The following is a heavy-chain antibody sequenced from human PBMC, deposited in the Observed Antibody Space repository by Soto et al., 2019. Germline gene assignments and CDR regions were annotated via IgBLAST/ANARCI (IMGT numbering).Heavy chain of an antibody. CDR2: ISAYNGNT. J-gene: IGHJ6*02. D-gene: IGHD6-13*01. CDR1: GYTFTSYG. CDR3: ARFLSTYYYYYGMDV. Sequence: ASVKVSCKASGYTFTSYGISWVRQAPGQGLEWMGWISAYNGNTNYAQKLQGRVTMTTDTSTSTAYMELRSLRSDDTAVYYCARFLSTYYYYYGMDVWGQGTTVTVSS. V-gene: IGHV1-18*01.